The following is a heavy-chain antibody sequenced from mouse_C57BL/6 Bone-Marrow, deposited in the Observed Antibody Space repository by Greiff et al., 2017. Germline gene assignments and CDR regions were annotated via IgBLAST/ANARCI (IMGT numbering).Heavy chain of an antibody. CDR3: ARRRGIYYGQGDCDY. CDR1: GYTFTGYW. V-gene: IGHV1-9*01. J-gene: IGHJ2*01. D-gene: IGHD1-1*01. Sequence: QVQLKQSGAELMKPGASVKLSCKATGYTFTGYWIEWVKQRPGHGLEWIGEILPGSGSTNYNEKFKGKATFTADTSSNTAYMQLSSLTTEDSAIYYCARRRGIYYGQGDCDYWGQGTTLTVSS. CDR2: ILPGSGST.